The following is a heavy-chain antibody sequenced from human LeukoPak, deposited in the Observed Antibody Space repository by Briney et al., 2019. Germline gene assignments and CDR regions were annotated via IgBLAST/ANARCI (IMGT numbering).Heavy chain of an antibody. CDR2: ISWNSGSI. CDR1: GFTFDDYA. V-gene: IGHV3-9*01. Sequence: QPGGSLRLSCAASGFTFDDYAMHWVRHAPGKGLEWVSGISWNSGSIGYADSVKGRFTISRDNSKNTLYLQMNSLRAEDTAVYYCAKAPWVGTAAAGSYFDYWGQGTLVTVSS. J-gene: IGHJ4*02. CDR3: AKAPWVGTAAAGSYFDY. D-gene: IGHD6-13*01.